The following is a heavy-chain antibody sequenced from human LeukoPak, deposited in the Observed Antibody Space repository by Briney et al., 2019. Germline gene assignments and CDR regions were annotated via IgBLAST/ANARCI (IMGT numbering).Heavy chain of an antibody. V-gene: IGHV4-61*03. Sequence: PSETLSLTCSGSGGSLRSTTYYWGWLRQPPGKGLEWFGYIYYSGRTNYNSSLKRRVTISVDPSKNHFSLTLSSVTAADTAVYYCARGQKYRNGYTVTELGSGYFDYWGQGTLVTVSS. D-gene: IGHD5-18*01. CDR2: IYYSGRT. CDR3: ARGQKYRNGYTVTELGSGYFDY. CDR1: GGSLRSTTYY. J-gene: IGHJ4*02.